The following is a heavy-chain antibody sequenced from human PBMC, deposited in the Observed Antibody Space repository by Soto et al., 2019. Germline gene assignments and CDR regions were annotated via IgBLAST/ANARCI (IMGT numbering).Heavy chain of an antibody. CDR2: ISGSGGST. Sequence: GGSLRLSCAASGFTFSSYAMSWVRQAPGKGLEGVSAISGSGGSTYYADSVKGRFTISRDNSTNTPYLQMNSLRAEDTAVYYCANGRGYCSSTSCYVGSDYWGQGTLVTVSS. CDR3: ANGRGYCSSTSCYVGSDY. V-gene: IGHV3-23*01. CDR1: GFTFSSYA. D-gene: IGHD2-2*01. J-gene: IGHJ4*02.